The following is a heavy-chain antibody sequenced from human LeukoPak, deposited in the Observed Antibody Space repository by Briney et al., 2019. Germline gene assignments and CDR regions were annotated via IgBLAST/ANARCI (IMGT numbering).Heavy chain of an antibody. CDR1: GGSISSSSYY. D-gene: IGHD6-13*01. J-gene: IGHJ3*02. CDR2: IYYSGST. CDR3: ARDPLIAAAGGNDAFDI. Sequence: SETLSLTCTDSGGSISSSSYYWGWIRQPPGKGLEWIGSIYYSGSTYYNPSLKSRVTISVDTSKNQFSLKLSSVTAADTAVYYCARDPLIAAAGGNDAFDIWGQGTMVTVSS. V-gene: IGHV4-39*07.